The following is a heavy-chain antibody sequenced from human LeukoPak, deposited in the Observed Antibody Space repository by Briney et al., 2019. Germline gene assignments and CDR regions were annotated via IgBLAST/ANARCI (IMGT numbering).Heavy chain of an antibody. CDR2: ISSSSTYT. V-gene: IGHV3-11*05. J-gene: IGHJ4*02. CDR3: VRGEEIVVVTAIGY. Sequence: GGSLRLSCAASGFTFSDYYMSWIRQAPGKGLEWLSYISSSSTYTKYADSVKGRFTISRDNAKNPLYLQMNSLRAEDTAVYYCVRGEEIVVVTAIGYWGQGTLVTVSS. D-gene: IGHD2-21*02. CDR1: GFTFSDYY.